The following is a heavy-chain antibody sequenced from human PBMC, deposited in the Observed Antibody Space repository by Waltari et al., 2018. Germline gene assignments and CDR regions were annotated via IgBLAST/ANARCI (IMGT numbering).Heavy chain of an antibody. CDR1: GVAIQGTGYC. Sequence: QLQLQLSGPGLVKPSETLSLTCTVSGVAIQGTGYCGGWIRQSPGRGLESIGHFCHGGKTYYNPSLRNRLSMSEDTSKRHFSLKVSSMSAPDTAVYYCARLSAALDDFYFYDYWGLGIPVTVSS. CDR3: ARLSAALDDFYFYDY. J-gene: IGHJ4*02. V-gene: IGHV4-39*02. D-gene: IGHD1-1*01. CDR2: FCHGGKT.